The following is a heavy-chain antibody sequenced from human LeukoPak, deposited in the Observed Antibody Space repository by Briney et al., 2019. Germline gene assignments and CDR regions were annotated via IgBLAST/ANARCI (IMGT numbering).Heavy chain of an antibody. D-gene: IGHD4-17*01. Sequence: GGSLRLSCAASGFTFDDYAMLWVRHAPGKGLEWVSGISWNSGSIGYADSVKGRFTISRDNAKNSLYLQMNSLRVEDTALYYCAKDPHYGLTSFDYWGQGTLVTVSS. CDR1: GFTFDDYA. V-gene: IGHV3-9*01. J-gene: IGHJ4*02. CDR3: AKDPHYGLTSFDY. CDR2: ISWNSGSI.